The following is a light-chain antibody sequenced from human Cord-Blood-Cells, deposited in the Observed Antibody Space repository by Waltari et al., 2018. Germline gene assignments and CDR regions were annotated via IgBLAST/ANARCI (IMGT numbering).Light chain of an antibody. CDR2: GNS. CDR3: QSYDSSLSGWV. J-gene: IGLJ3*02. V-gene: IGLV1-40*01. CDR1: SSNIGAGYV. Sequence: QSVLTQPPSVSRAPGPRVTISCPGHSSNIGAGYVVNGYQQLPGTAPKLLIYGNSNRPSGVPDRFSGSKSGTSASLAITGLQAEDEADYYCQSYDSSLSGWVFGGGTKLTVL.